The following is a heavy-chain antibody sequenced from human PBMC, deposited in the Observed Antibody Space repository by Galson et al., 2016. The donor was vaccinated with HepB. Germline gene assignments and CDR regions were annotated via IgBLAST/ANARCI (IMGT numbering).Heavy chain of an antibody. CDR2: IWYDGSNK. J-gene: IGHJ4*02. D-gene: IGHD3-22*01. V-gene: IGHV3-33*01. Sequence: SLRLSCAASGFTFSTYGMHWVRQAPGKGLEWVAVIWYDGSNKYYADSVKGRFTISRDNSKNTLYLQMNSLRAEDTAVYYCARDPRYYDRSGYYGANDYWGQGTLVTVSS. CDR1: GFTFSTYG. CDR3: ARDPRYYDRSGYYGANDY.